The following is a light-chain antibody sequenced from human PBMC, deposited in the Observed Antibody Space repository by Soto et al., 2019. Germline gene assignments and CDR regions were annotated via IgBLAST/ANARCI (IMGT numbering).Light chain of an antibody. CDR2: DVS. CDR1: SSDVGAYNY. Sequence: QSALTQPASVSGSPGQSITISCTGTSSDVGAYNYVSWYQHHPGKVPRLMIFDVSNRPSGVSNRFSGSKSGNTASLTISGLRAEDEADYYCCSYSRSSPYVFGAGTKLTVL. J-gene: IGLJ1*01. V-gene: IGLV2-14*03. CDR3: CSYSRSSPYV.